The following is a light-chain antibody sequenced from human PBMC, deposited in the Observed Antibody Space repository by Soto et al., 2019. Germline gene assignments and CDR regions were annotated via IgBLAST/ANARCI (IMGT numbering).Light chain of an antibody. CDR2: GAS. CDR1: ETVATN. Sequence: VMTQSPATLSVSPGERATLSCWASETVATNLAWYQQKHGQAPRLLISGASTRAAGISDRFRGSGSGTEFTLTISSLQSEDFAVYYCQQYNNWPPWTFGQGTKLDIK. V-gene: IGKV3-15*01. CDR3: QQYNNWPPWT. J-gene: IGKJ1*01.